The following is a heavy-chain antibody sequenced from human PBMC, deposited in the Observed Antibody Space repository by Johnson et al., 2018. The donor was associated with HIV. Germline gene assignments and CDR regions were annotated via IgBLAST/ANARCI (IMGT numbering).Heavy chain of an antibody. CDR2: IGTAGDT. CDR1: GFTFSSYD. J-gene: IGHJ3*02. CDR3: AKDLFTEREDDVFDI. V-gene: IGHV3-13*01. D-gene: IGHD1-26*01. Sequence: EVQLVESGGDLVQPGGSLRLSCAASGFTFSSYDMHWVRQATGKGLEWVSAIGTAGDTYYPGSVKGRFTISRENAKNSLYLQMNSLRAEDTAIYYCAKDLFTEREDDVFDIWGQGTMVTVSS.